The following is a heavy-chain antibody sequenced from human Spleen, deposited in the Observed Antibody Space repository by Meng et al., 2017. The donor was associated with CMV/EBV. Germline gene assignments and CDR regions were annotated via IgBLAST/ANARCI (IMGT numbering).Heavy chain of an antibody. D-gene: IGHD3-10*01. Sequence: SVKVSCKASGGTFSSYVISWVRQAPGQGLEWMGGIIPIFGIAKYAQKFQGRVTITADKSTRTAYMELRSLRSEDRAVYYCARVENTLVGGVIMGGGDFDYWGQGTLVTVSS. CDR2: IIPIFGIA. J-gene: IGHJ4*02. CDR3: ARVENTLVGGVIMGGGDFDY. V-gene: IGHV1-69*10. CDR1: GGTFSSYV.